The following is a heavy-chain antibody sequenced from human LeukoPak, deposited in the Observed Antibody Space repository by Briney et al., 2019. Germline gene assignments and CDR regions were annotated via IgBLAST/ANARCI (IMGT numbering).Heavy chain of an antibody. CDR2: IIPIFGTA. CDR1: GGTFSSYA. V-gene: IGHV1-69*06. J-gene: IGHJ5*02. CDR3: ARSGGSANWVDP. Sequence: EASVKVTCKASGGTFSSYAISWVRQAPGQGLEWMGGIIPIFGTANYAQKFQGRVTITADKSTSTAYMELSSLRSEDTAVYYCARSGGSANWVDPWGQGTLVTVSS. D-gene: IGHD2-15*01.